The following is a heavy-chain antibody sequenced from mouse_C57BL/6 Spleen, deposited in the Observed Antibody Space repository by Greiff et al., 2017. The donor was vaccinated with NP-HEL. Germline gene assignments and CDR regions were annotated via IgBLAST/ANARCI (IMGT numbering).Heavy chain of an antibody. Sequence: VQLQHSDAELVKPGASVKISCKVSGYTFTDHTIHWMKQRPEQGLEWIGYIYPRDGSTKYNEKFKGKATLTADKSSSTAYMQLNSLTSEDSAVYFCARKGDSSGYVFAYWGQGTLVTVSA. CDR1: GYTFTDHT. V-gene: IGHV1-78*01. CDR3: ARKGDSSGYVFAY. D-gene: IGHD3-2*02. J-gene: IGHJ3*01. CDR2: IYPRDGST.